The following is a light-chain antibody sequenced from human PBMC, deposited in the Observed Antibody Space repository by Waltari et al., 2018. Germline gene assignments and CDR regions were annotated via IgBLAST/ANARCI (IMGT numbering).Light chain of an antibody. J-gene: IGLJ2*01. Sequence: SYELTQPPSVSVSPGQTVSITCSGDGLGDKYACWYHQKPGQPPILCIYQDTKRPSGIPKRFSCSNAWNTATLTISVTHAMDGADYYCQAWDSSSEMVFGGGTKLTVL. CDR3: QAWDSSSEMV. CDR2: QDT. V-gene: IGLV3-1*01. CDR1: GLGDKY.